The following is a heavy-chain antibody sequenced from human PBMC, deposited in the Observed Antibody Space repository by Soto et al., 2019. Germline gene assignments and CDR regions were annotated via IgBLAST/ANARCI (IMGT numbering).Heavy chain of an antibody. J-gene: IGHJ5*02. CDR1: GYTFTSYG. CDR3: ARVAVVTVVRGVLVNCFDP. D-gene: IGHD2-15*01. CDR2: ISAYNGNT. Sequence: QVQLVQSGAEVKKPGASVKVSCEASGYTFTSYGISWVRQAPGQGLEWMGWISAYNGNTNYAQKLQGRVTMTTDTSTSTAYMELRSLRSDDTAVYYCARVAVVTVVRGVLVNCFDPWGQGTLVTVSS. V-gene: IGHV1-18*01.